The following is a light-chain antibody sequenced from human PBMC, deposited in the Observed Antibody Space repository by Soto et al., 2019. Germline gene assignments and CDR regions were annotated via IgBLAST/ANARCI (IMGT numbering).Light chain of an antibody. Sequence: EIVMTHSPSTLSLSPVGRATLSCRASQSVSTNLAWYQQKPGQSPRLLIYGTSTRATGVPARFSGGGSGTEFTLTINSLQSEDFAVYFCHQYNFWPTFGQGTKVDIK. V-gene: IGKV3-15*01. CDR3: HQYNFWPT. CDR2: GTS. J-gene: IGKJ1*01. CDR1: QSVSTN.